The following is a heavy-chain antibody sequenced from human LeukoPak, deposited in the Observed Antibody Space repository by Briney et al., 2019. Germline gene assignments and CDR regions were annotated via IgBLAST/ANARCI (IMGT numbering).Heavy chain of an antibody. V-gene: IGHV3-30*02. CDR2: IRYDGSNK. CDR1: GFTFSSYG. Sequence: TGGSLRLSCAASGFTFSSYGMHWVRQAPGKGLEWVAFIRYDGSNKYYADSVKGRFTISRDNSKNTLYLQMNSLRAEDTAVYYCAKMIVMVVAATDDAFDIWGQGTMVTVSS. CDR3: AKMIVMVVAATDDAFDI. D-gene: IGHD2-15*01. J-gene: IGHJ3*02.